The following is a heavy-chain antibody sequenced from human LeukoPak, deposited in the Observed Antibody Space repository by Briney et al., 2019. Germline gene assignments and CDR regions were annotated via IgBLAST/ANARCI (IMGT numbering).Heavy chain of an antibody. J-gene: IGHJ6*03. Sequence: ASVKVSCKASGDTFTTYDINWVRQAPGQGLEWTGWMNPKSGNTVYAQKFQGRVIMTRDTSKSTAYMELSSLRSEDTAVYYCGRAITIFDYYYMDVWGKGSTVTVSS. V-gene: IGHV1-8*01. CDR1: GDTFTTYD. CDR2: MNPKSGNT. D-gene: IGHD3-3*01. CDR3: GRAITIFDYYYMDV.